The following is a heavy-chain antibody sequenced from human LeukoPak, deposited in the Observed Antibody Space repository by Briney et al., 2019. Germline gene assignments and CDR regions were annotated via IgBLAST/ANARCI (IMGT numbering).Heavy chain of an antibody. D-gene: IGHD2-2*01. J-gene: IGHJ6*02. CDR2: MNPNSGNT. V-gene: IGHV1-8*01. CDR3: ARGRYCSSTSCYLYYYYGMDV. Sequence: ASVKVSCKASGYTFTSYDINWVRPATGQGLEWMGWMNPNSGNTGYAQKFQGRVTMTRNTSISTAYMELSSLRSEDTAVYYCARGRYCSSTSCYLYYYYGMDVWGQGTTVTVSS. CDR1: GYTFTSYD.